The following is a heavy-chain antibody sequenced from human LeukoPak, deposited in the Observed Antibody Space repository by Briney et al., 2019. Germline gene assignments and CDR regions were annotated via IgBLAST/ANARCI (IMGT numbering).Heavy chain of an antibody. D-gene: IGHD2-2*01. J-gene: IGHJ6*02. CDR3: ARGDIVVVPAAQIFSHYGMDV. V-gene: IGHV4-34*01. CDR2: INHSGST. CDR1: GGSFSGYY. Sequence: PSETLSLTCAVYGGSFSGYYWSWIRQPPGKGLEWIGEINHSGSTNYNPSLKSRVTISVDTSKNQFSLKLSSVTAADTAVYYCARGDIVVVPAAQIFSHYGMDVWGQGTTVTVSS.